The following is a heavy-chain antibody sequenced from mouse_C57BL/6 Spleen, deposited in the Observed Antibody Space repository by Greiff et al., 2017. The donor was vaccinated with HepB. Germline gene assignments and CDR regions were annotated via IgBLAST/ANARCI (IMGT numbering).Heavy chain of an antibody. CDR2: IYPGSGST. J-gene: IGHJ1*03. CDR3: AKLYSNYDWYFDV. V-gene: IGHV1-55*01. Sequence: VQLQQSGAELVKPGASVKMSCKASGYTFTSYWITWVKQRPGQGLEWIGDIYPGSGSTNYNEKFKSKATLTVDTSSSTAYMQLSSLTSEDSAVYYCAKLYSNYDWYFDVWGTGTTVTVSS. D-gene: IGHD2-5*01. CDR1: GYTFTSYW.